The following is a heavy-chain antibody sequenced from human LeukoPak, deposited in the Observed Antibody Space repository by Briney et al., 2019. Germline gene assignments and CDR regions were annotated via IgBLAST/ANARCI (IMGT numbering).Heavy chain of an antibody. CDR3: ARDDSGYDDQKNDY. CDR1: GYTFFNYD. CDR2: MNPNSGDT. D-gene: IGHD5-12*01. J-gene: IGHJ4*02. Sequence: ASVKVSCKASGYTFFNYDINWVRQAPGQGLEWMGWMNPNSGDTGYAQNFQGGVTFTRDTSITTAYMELSSLRSEDTAVYYCARDDSGYDDQKNDYWGQGTLVTVSS. V-gene: IGHV1-8*03.